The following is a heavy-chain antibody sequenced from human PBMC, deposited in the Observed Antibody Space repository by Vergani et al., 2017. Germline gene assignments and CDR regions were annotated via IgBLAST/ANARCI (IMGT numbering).Heavy chain of an antibody. J-gene: IGHJ6*02. D-gene: IGHD3-16*01. Sequence: QVQLVESGGGVVQPGGSLRLSCAASGFTFSSYGMHWVRQAPGKGLEWVAFIRYDGSNQYYADSVKGRFTISRDNSKNTLYLQMNSLRAEDTAVYYCAKERLRDYGMDVWGQGTTVTVSS. CDR3: AKERLRDYGMDV. CDR2: IRYDGSNQ. V-gene: IGHV3-30*02. CDR1: GFTFSSYG.